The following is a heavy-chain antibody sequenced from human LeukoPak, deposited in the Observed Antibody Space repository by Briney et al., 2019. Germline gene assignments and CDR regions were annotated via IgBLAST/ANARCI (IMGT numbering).Heavy chain of an antibody. CDR1: GFTFSDYY. J-gene: IGHJ4*02. D-gene: IGHD6-19*01. Sequence: PGGSLRLSCAASGFTFSDYYMSWIRQAPGKGLEWVSYISSSGSTIYYADSVKGRFTISRDNAKNSLYLQMNSLRAEDTAVYYCAREVQVLGYSSGWDYFDYWGQGTLVTVSS. V-gene: IGHV3-11*04. CDR2: ISSSGSTI. CDR3: AREVQVLGYSSGWDYFDY.